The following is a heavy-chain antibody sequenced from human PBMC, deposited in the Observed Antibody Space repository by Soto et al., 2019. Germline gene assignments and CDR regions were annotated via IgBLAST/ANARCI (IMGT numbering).Heavy chain of an antibody. Sequence: QPGGSLRLSCAASGFTFSSYAMSWVRQAPGKGLEWVSAISGSGGSTYYAASVKGRFTVSRDNSRNTLYLLMNSLRVEDTAIYYCALINPTGGGLDHWGQGTLVTAPQ. CDR1: GFTFSSYA. CDR2: ISGSGGST. D-gene: IGHD2-15*01. J-gene: IGHJ4*02. CDR3: ALINPTGGGLDH. V-gene: IGHV3-23*01.